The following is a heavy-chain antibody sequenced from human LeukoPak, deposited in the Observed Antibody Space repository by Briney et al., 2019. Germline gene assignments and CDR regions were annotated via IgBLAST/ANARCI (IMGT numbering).Heavy chain of an antibody. D-gene: IGHD3/OR15-3a*01. Sequence: PSETLSLTCTVSGGSISSSSYYWGWIRQPPGKGLEWIGSIYYSGSTYYNPSLKSRVTISVDTSKNQFSLKLSSVTAADTAVYYCASHKADWFGSYYYGMDVWGQGTTVTVSS. CDR1: GGSISSSSYY. CDR3: ASHKADWFGSYYYGMDV. J-gene: IGHJ6*02. CDR2: IYYSGST. V-gene: IGHV4-39*07.